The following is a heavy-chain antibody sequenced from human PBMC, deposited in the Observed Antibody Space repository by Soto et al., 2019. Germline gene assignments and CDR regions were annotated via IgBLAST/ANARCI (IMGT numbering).Heavy chain of an antibody. CDR3: AKVDTAMVTLYYFDY. CDR1: GFTFSSYA. J-gene: IGHJ4*02. CDR2: ISGSGGST. V-gene: IGHV3-23*01. D-gene: IGHD5-18*01. Sequence: GGSLRLSCAASGFTFSSYAMGWVRQAPGKGLEWVSAISGSGGSTYYADSVKGRFTISRDNSKNTLYLQMNSLRAEDTAVYYCAKVDTAMVTLYYFDYWGQGTLVTVSS.